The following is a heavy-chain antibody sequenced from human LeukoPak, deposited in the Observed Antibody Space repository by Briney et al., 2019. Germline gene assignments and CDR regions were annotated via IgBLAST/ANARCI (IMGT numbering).Heavy chain of an antibody. D-gene: IGHD2-2*01. CDR3: AKGGGPYHLPTDY. CDR1: GFTFSNYA. V-gene: IGHV3-23*01. J-gene: IGHJ4*02. Sequence: GGSLRLSCAASGFTFSNYAMNWVRQAPGKGLEWVSAITSAGNTYYADSVKGRFTISRDSSKNTLYLQMNSLRSEDTAVYYCAKGGGPYHLPTDYWGQGTLVTVSS. CDR2: ITSAGNT.